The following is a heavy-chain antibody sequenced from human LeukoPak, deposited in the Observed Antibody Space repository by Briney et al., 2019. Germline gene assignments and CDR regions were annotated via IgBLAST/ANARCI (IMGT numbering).Heavy chain of an antibody. J-gene: IGHJ4*02. CDR1: GYTFTSYY. Sequence: ASVKVSCKASGYTFTSYYMHWVRQAPGQGLEWMGIINPSGGSTSYAQKFQGRVTMTRDMSTSTVYMELSSLRSEDTAVYYCARVYPGLRYFDWLTNWILDYWGQGTLVTVSS. V-gene: IGHV1-46*01. CDR3: ARVYPGLRYFDWLTNWILDY. D-gene: IGHD3-9*01. CDR2: INPSGGST.